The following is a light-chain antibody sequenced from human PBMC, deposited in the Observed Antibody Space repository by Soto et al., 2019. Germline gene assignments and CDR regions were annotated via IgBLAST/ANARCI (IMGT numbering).Light chain of an antibody. Sequence: EIGLTQSPGTLSLSPGERATLSCRASQSVSSSYLAWYQQKPGQAPRLLIYGASSRATGIPDRFSGSGSGTDCTLNISRLEPEDFAVDYCQQYGSSPPWTCGQGTKVEIK. CDR1: QSVSSSY. J-gene: IGKJ1*01. CDR2: GAS. V-gene: IGKV3-20*01. CDR3: QQYGSSPPWT.